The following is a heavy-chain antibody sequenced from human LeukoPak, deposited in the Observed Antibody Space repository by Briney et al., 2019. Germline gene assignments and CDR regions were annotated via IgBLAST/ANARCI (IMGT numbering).Heavy chain of an antibody. CDR1: RFTFSSYG. J-gene: IGHJ4*02. CDR3: ATLRYSGTLALDY. CDR2: IRYDGSNK. D-gene: IGHD1-26*01. Sequence: PGGSLRLSCAASRFTFSSYGMHWVRQAPGKGLEWVAFIRYDGSNKHYADSVKGRFTISRDNSKNTLYLQMNSLRAEDTAVYYCATLRYSGTLALDYWGQGTLVTVSS. V-gene: IGHV3-30*02.